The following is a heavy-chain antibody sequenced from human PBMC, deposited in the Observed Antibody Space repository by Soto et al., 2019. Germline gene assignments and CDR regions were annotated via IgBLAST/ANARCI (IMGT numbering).Heavy chain of an antibody. CDR1: GFTFSSYS. CDR2: ICSSSSYI. CDR3: ARATYCTNGVCYPLESLNYYYYGMDV. Sequence: GGSLRLSCAASGFTFSSYSMNWVRHGPGKGLEWVSSICSSSSYIYYADSVKGRFTISRDNAKNSLYLQMNSLRAEDTAVYYCARATYCTNGVCYPLESLNYYYYGMDVWGQGTTVTVSS. J-gene: IGHJ6*02. V-gene: IGHV3-21*01. D-gene: IGHD2-8*01.